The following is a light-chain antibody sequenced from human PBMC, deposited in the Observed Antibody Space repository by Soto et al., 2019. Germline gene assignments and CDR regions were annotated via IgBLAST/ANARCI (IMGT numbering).Light chain of an antibody. CDR1: QSVSRN. CDR3: QQYNNWPRT. Sequence: EIVMTQSPATLSVSPGERATLSCRASQSVSRNLDWYQQKPGQDTRLLIYGASTRDTGIPDRVSCSGSWTEVTLTISSLQSEDFAVYYCQQYNNWPRTFGQGTKVDIK. J-gene: IGKJ1*01. V-gene: IGKV3-15*01. CDR2: GAS.